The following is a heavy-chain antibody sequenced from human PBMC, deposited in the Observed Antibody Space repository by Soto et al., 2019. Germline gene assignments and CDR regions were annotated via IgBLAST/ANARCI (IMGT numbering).Heavy chain of an antibody. CDR3: EQGYYDFWSGYFDD. V-gene: IGHV2-5*02. CDR1: GFSLSTSGVG. Sequence: SGPTLVNPTQTLTLTCTFSGFSLSTSGVGVGWIRQPPGKALEWLALIYWDDDKRYSPSLKSRLTITKDTSKNQVVLTMTNMDPVDTDTYSCEQGYYDFWSGYFDDWGQGTLVTGSS. CDR2: IYWDDDK. D-gene: IGHD3-3*01. J-gene: IGHJ4*02.